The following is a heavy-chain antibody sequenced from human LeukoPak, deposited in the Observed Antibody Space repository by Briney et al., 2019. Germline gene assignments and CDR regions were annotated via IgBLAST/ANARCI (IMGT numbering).Heavy chain of an antibody. J-gene: IGHJ6*03. CDR3: ARGPRRGYSYGPEYYYYYYMDV. D-gene: IGHD5-18*01. Sequence: GASVKVSCKASGGTFSSYAISWVRQAPGQGLEWMGGIIPIFGTANYAQKFQGRVTITADKSTSTAYMELSSLRSEDTAVYYCARGPRRGYSYGPEYYYYYYMDVWGKGTTVSVSS. CDR2: IIPIFGTA. V-gene: IGHV1-69*06. CDR1: GGTFSSYA.